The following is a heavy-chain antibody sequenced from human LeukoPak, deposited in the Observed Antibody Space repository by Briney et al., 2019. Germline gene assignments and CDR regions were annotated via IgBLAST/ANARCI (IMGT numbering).Heavy chain of an antibody. CDR1: GYTFTSYG. CDR3: ARDSSLGYYYYYMDV. Sequence: ASVKVSCKASGYTFTSYGISWVRQAPGQGLEWMGWISAYNGNTNYAQKLQGRVTMTTDTSTSTAYMELRSLRSGDTAVYYCARDSSLGYYYYYMDVWGKGTTVTISS. D-gene: IGHD6-13*01. V-gene: IGHV1-18*01. J-gene: IGHJ6*03. CDR2: ISAYNGNT.